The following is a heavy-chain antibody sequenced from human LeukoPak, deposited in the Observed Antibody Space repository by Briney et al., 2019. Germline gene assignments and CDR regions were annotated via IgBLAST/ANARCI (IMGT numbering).Heavy chain of an antibody. Sequence: SGGSLRLSCAASGFTFSSYWMHWVRQAPGKGLVWVSRINSDGSSTSYADSVKGRFTVSRDNAKNTLYLQMNSLRAEDTAVYYCARAGKPGIHVDIWGQGTMVTVSS. CDR2: INSDGSST. J-gene: IGHJ3*02. D-gene: IGHD5-18*01. CDR1: GFTFSSYW. CDR3: ARAGKPGIHVDI. V-gene: IGHV3-74*01.